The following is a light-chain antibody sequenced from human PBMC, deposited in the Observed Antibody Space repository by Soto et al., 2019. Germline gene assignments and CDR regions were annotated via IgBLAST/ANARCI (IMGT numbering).Light chain of an antibody. CDR2: GAS. V-gene: IGKV3-15*01. J-gene: IGKJ5*01. Sequence: MMMTQSPATLSVSPGERVTLSCRTSHSVNSHVAWYQQKPGQAPRLLLYGASTRATGIPVRFSGSGWGTDFILTINSLQPEDVATYYCQKYHGAPIFGQGTRLEIK. CDR1: HSVNSH. CDR3: QKYHGAPI.